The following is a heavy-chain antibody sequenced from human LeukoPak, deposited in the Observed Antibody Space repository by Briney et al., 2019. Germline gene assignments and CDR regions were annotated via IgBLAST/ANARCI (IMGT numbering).Heavy chain of an antibody. Sequence: SETLSLTCTVSGDSFSNYYWTWIRQPAGKGLEWIGRVYHSGSTYYNPSLKSRVSMSLDTPKSQFSLKLSSVTAADTAVYYCARVVRIAARPGYFDYWGQGTLVTVSS. D-gene: IGHD6-6*01. CDR1: GDSFSNYY. J-gene: IGHJ4*02. CDR2: VYHSGST. V-gene: IGHV4-4*07. CDR3: ARVVRIAARPGYFDY.